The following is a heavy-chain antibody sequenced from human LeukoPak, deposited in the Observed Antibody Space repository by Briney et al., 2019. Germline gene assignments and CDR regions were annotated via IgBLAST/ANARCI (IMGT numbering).Heavy chain of an antibody. Sequence: PSETLSLTCAVYGGSFSDYYWSWIRQPPGKGLEWIGEVNHSGSTNYNPSLKSRVSISVDTSKNQFSLKVSSVTAADTAVYYCARTTTFPDYWGQGTLVTVSS. CDR1: GGSFSDYY. CDR2: VNHSGST. V-gene: IGHV4-34*01. D-gene: IGHD2/OR15-2a*01. J-gene: IGHJ4*02. CDR3: ARTTTFPDY.